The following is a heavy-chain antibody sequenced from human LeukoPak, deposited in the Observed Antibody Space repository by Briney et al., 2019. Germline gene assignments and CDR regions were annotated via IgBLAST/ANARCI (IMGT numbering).Heavy chain of an antibody. V-gene: IGHV4-34*01. CDR1: AESFSDYY. J-gene: IGHJ4*02. CDR3: ARGRGVKYNSDRIYSFDY. D-gene: IGHD1-1*01. Sequence: KASETLSLTCAVYAESFSDYYWSWIRQPPGEGLEWIGEINHSGSTNYNPSLKTRVTISIDTSNNQFSLKLSSVTAADTAVYYCARGRGVKYNSDRIYSFDYWGQGTLVTVSS. CDR2: INHSGST.